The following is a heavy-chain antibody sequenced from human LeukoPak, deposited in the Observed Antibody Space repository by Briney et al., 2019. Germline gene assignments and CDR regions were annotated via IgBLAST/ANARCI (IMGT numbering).Heavy chain of an antibody. V-gene: IGHV3-74*01. Sequence: GGSLRLSCAASGFTFSTYWMHWVRQAPGKGLLWVSRIKGDGITTIYADSVKGRFTISRDNAKNTLYLQMNSLRAEDTAVYYCARGTGYSAFDYWGQGTLVTVSS. CDR3: ARGTGYSAFDY. J-gene: IGHJ4*02. CDR2: IKGDGITT. CDR1: GFTFSTYW. D-gene: IGHD6-13*01.